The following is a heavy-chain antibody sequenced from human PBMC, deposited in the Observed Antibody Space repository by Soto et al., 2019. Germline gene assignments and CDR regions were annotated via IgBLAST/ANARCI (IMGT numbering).Heavy chain of an antibody. V-gene: IGHV3-66*01. CDR2: IYSGGST. J-gene: IGHJ3*01. D-gene: IGHD6-19*01. Sequence: VGSLRLSCAASGFTVSSNYMSWVRQAPGKGLEWVAVIYSGGSTYYADSVKDRFTISRDNSKNTLYLQMNSLRAEDTAVYYCTASSGWYNAFDFWGQGTMVTVSS. CDR3: TASSGWYNAFDF. CDR1: GFTVSSNY.